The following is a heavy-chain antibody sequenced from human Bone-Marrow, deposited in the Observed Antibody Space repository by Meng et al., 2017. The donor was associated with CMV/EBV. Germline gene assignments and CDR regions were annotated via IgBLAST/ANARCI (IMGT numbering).Heavy chain of an antibody. J-gene: IGHJ4*02. CDR1: GFTFSSYS. Sequence: GGSLRLSCAASGFTFSSYSMNWVRQAPGKGLEWVSSISSSSSYIYYADSVKGRFTISRDNAKNSLYLQMNSLRAEDTAVYYCARDGFPAAIKGDFDYWGQGTLVTVS. V-gene: IGHV3-21*01. CDR3: ARDGFPAAIKGDFDY. CDR2: ISSSSSYI. D-gene: IGHD2-2*02.